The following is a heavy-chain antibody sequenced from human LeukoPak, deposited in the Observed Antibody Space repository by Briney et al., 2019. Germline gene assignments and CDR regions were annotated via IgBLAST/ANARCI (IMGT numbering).Heavy chain of an antibody. CDR1: GFTFNTYR. CDR2: IGTDGTTT. Sequence: GGSLRLSCVASGFTFNTYRIHWVRQGPGKGLVWVSLIGTDGTTTTYADSVKGRFTVSRDNAKNTLYLQMNSLRAEDAAVYYCARGLAGAYRIMDVWGQGTTVTVS. CDR3: ARGLAGAYRIMDV. V-gene: IGHV3-74*01. J-gene: IGHJ6*02. D-gene: IGHD6-19*01.